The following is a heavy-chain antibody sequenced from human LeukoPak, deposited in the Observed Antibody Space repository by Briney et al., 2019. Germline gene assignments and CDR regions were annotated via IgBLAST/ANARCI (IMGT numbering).Heavy chain of an antibody. V-gene: IGHV3-21*01. D-gene: IGHD6-13*01. CDR3: ARGGYSSSWYGPTVDY. J-gene: IGHJ4*02. CDR1: GFTFSSYS. Sequence: GRSLRLSCAASGFTFSSYSMNWVRQAPGKGLEWVSSISSSSSYIYYADSVKGRFTISRDNAKNSLYLQMNSLRAEDTAVYYCARGGYSSSWYGPTVDYWGQGTLVTVSS. CDR2: ISSSSSYI.